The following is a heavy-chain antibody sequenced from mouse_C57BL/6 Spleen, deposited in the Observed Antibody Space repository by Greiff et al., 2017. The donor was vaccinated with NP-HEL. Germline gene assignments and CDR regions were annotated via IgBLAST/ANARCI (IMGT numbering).Heavy chain of an antibody. Sequence: QVQLQQSGPGLVQPSQSLSITCTVSGFSLPSYGVHWVRQSPGTGLEWLGVIWSGGSTDYTAAFISRLSISKDNSKSQVFFKMNSLQADDTAIYDCARPLLVATEAMDDWGQGTSVTVSS. CDR3: ARPLLVATEAMDD. V-gene: IGHV2-2*01. D-gene: IGHD1-1*01. CDR2: IWSGGST. J-gene: IGHJ4*01. CDR1: GFSLPSYG.